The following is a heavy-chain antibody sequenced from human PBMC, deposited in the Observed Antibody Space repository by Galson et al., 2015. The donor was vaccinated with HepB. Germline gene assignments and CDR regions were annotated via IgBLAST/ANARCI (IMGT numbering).Heavy chain of an antibody. CDR2: IIPIFGTA. Sequence: SVKVSCKASGGTFSSYAISWVRQAPGQGLEWMGGIIPIFGTANYAQKFQGRVTITADESTSTAYMELSSLRSEDTAVYYCARVAVRTIFGVVTWYFDLWGRGTLVTVSS. J-gene: IGHJ2*01. CDR3: ARVAVRTIFGVVTWYFDL. V-gene: IGHV1-69*13. CDR1: GGTFSSYA. D-gene: IGHD3-3*01.